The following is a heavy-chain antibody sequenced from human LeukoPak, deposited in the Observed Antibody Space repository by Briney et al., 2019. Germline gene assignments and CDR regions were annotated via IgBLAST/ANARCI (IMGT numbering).Heavy chain of an antibody. D-gene: IGHD3-22*01. CDR3: ARHSRYYHDISGPLSAFDY. Sequence: KPSETLSLTCAVSGGSISTRSYYWGWIRQPPGKGLEWIGTSFYSGSTFYNPSLQRRVTISVDTSKNQFSLKLTSVTAADTAVYYCARHSRYYHDISGPLSAFDYRGQGTLVTVSS. CDR2: SFYSGST. CDR1: GGSISTRSYY. V-gene: IGHV4-39*01. J-gene: IGHJ4*02.